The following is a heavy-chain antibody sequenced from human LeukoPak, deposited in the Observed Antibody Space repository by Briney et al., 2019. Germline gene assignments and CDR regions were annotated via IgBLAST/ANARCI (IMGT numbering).Heavy chain of an antibody. CDR3: AKDLGTGDCYYYGMDV. Sequence: GGSLRLSCAASGFTFSSYGMHWVRQAPGKGLEWVAVISYDGSNKYYADSVKGRFTISRDNSKNTLYLQMNSLRAEDTAVYYCAKDLGTGDCYYYGMDVWGQGTTVTVSS. D-gene: IGHD7-27*01. J-gene: IGHJ6*02. V-gene: IGHV3-30*18. CDR2: ISYDGSNK. CDR1: GFTFSSYG.